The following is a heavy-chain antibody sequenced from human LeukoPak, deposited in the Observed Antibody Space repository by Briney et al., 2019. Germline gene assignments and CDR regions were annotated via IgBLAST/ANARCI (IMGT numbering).Heavy chain of an antibody. D-gene: IGHD4-17*01. V-gene: IGHV4-59*01. CDR1: GGSISSYY. Sequence: SETLSLTCTVSGGSISSYYWSWIRQPPGKGLEWIGYIYYSGSTNYNPSLKSRVTISVDTSKNQFSLKLSSVTAADTAVYYCALTTVTTYDAFDIWGQGTMVTVSS. CDR3: ALTTVTTYDAFDI. CDR2: IYYSGST. J-gene: IGHJ3*02.